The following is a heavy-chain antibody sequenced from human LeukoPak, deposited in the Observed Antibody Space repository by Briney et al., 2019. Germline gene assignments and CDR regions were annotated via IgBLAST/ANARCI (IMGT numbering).Heavy chain of an antibody. Sequence: NPGGSLRLSCAASGFMFNGYSMTWVRQAPGKGLEWVSYISGGSDYILYTDSVKGRFTISRDNAKKSLYLQLNSLRVEDTAVYYCARWGLGPSFDYWGQGTRVTVSS. CDR3: ARWGLGPSFDY. J-gene: IGHJ4*02. CDR1: GFMFNGYS. CDR2: ISGGSDYI. D-gene: IGHD1-26*01. V-gene: IGHV3-21*01.